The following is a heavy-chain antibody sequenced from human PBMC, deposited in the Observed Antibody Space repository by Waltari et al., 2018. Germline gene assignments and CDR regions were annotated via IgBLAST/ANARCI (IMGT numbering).Heavy chain of an antibody. CDR2: IYSGGST. J-gene: IGHJ4*02. Sequence: EVQLLESGGGLVQPGGSLRLSCAASGFTFSSYAMSWVRQAPGKGLEWVSVIYSGGSTYYADSVKGRFTISRDNSKNTLYLQMNSLRAEDTAVYYCAKASIFGVVITAFDYWGQGTLVTVSS. D-gene: IGHD3-3*01. V-gene: IGHV3-23*03. CDR3: AKASIFGVVITAFDY. CDR1: GFTFSSYA.